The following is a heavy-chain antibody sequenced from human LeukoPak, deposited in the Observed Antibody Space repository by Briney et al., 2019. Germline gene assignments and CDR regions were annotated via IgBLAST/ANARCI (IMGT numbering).Heavy chain of an antibody. J-gene: IGHJ4*02. CDR1: GYSFTSYW. CDR2: IYPGDSDT. D-gene: IGHD3-22*01. V-gene: IGHV5-51*01. CDR3: ARPGSSYYDSSGADY. Sequence: GESLKISCKGSGYSFTSYWIGWVRQMPGKGLEWMGIIYPGDSDTRYSPSFQGQVTISADKSISTAYLQWSSLKASDTAMYYCARPGSSYYDSSGADYWGQGTLVTVSS.